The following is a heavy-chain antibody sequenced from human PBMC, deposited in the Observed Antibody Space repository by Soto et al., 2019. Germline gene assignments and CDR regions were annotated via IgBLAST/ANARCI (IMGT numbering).Heavy chain of an antibody. Sequence: GESLKISCKGSGYSFTSYWISWVRQMPGKGLEWMGRIDPSDSYTNYSPSFQGHVTISADKSISTAHLQWSSLKASDTAMYYCARLGGYDFYYYYGMDVWGQGTTVTVSS. CDR2: IDPSDSYT. CDR1: GYSFTSYW. CDR3: ARLGGYDFYYYYGMDV. V-gene: IGHV5-10-1*01. J-gene: IGHJ6*02. D-gene: IGHD5-12*01.